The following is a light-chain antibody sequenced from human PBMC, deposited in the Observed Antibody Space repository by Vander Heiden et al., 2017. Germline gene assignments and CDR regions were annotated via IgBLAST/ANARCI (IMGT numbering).Light chain of an antibody. V-gene: IGLV2-23*02. J-gene: IGLJ1*01. CDR2: EVS. Sequence: QSALTEPAYASGFPGQSITISCTGTSSDVGSYNLVSWYQQRPGKAPKLMIYEVSERPSGVSNRFSGSKSGNTASLTISGLQAEDEADYYCCSYAGSSFYVFGTGTKVTVL. CDR1: SSDVGSYNL. CDR3: CSYAGSSFYV.